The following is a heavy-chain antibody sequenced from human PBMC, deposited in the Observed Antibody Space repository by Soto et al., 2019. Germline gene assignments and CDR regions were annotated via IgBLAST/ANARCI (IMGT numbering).Heavy chain of an antibody. CDR3: ARGLHSLFDY. V-gene: IGHV3-33*01. J-gene: IGHJ4*02. CDR2: IWYDGNNK. D-gene: IGHD2-21*01. CDR1: GFTFSNYG. Sequence: QVELVESGGGVVQPGGSLRLSCAASGFTFSNYGMHWVRQAPGKGLEWVAVIWYDGNNKYYADSVKGQFTISRDNSNNTLYGNMTNLRAEDTAVYYCARGLHSLFDYWGQGTLVTVSS.